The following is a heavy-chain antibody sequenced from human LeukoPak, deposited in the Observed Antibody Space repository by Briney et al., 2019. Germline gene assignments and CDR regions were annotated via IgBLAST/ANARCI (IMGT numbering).Heavy chain of an antibody. V-gene: IGHV3-23*01. Sequence: QTGGSLRLSCAASGYSFSSYAMIWVRQAPGKGLEWVSDISSSGESTYYADSLKGRFTISRDNSKNTLSLQMKSLRAEDTAIYYCSKGGAVVLSPFDYWGQGTLVTVSS. J-gene: IGHJ4*02. CDR1: GYSFSSYA. CDR2: ISSSGEST. D-gene: IGHD2/OR15-2a*01. CDR3: SKGGAVVLSPFDY.